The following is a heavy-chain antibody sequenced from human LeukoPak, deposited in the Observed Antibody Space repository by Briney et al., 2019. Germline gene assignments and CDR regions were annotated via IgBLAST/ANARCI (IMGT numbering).Heavy chain of an antibody. CDR1: GGTFSSYA. CDR2: IIPILGIA. D-gene: IGHD5-24*01. Sequence: SVKVSCKASGGTFSSYAISWVRQAPGQGLEWMGRIIPILGIANYAQKFQGRVTITADKSTSTAYMELSSLRSEDTAVYYCARDGIVEMAIDYWGQGTLVTVPS. J-gene: IGHJ4*02. V-gene: IGHV1-69*04. CDR3: ARDGIVEMAIDY.